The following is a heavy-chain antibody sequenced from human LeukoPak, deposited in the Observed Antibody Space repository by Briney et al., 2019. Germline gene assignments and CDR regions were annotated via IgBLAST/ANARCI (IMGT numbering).Heavy chain of an antibody. J-gene: IGHJ6*02. Sequence: GASVKVSCKASGYTFTGYYMHWVRQAPGQGLEWMGWINPNSGGTNYAQKFQGRVTMTRDTSISTAHMELSRLRSDDTAVYYCARLPYCSSTSCYLAPDDYYYYGMDVWSQGTTVTVSS. CDR3: ARLPYCSSTSCYLAPDDYYYYGMDV. CDR2: INPNSGGT. CDR1: GYTFTGYY. D-gene: IGHD2-2*01. V-gene: IGHV1-2*02.